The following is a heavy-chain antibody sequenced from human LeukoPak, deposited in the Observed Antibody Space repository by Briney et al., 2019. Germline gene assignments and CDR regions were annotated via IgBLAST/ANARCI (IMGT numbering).Heavy chain of an antibody. CDR2: IYHSGST. CDR3: ARTQYYDFWSGYYGFRQTDAFDI. V-gene: IGHV4-38-2*01. D-gene: IGHD3-3*01. Sequence: PSETLSLTCAVSGYPISSGYYWGWIRQPPGKGLEWIGSIYHSGSTYYNPSLKSRVTISVDTSKNQFSLKLSSVTAADTAVYYCARTQYYDFWSGYYGFRQTDAFDIWGQGTMVTVSS. J-gene: IGHJ3*02. CDR1: GYPISSGYY.